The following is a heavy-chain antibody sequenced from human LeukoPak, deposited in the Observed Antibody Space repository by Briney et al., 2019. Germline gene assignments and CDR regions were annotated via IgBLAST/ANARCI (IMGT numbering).Heavy chain of an antibody. V-gene: IGHV3-11*04. CDR1: GFTFSDYY. CDR2: ISTSGSTI. J-gene: IGHJ4*02. CDR3: ASQQDYGDYYFDH. D-gene: IGHD4-17*01. Sequence: GGSLRLSCAASGFTFSDYYMSWIRQAPGKGLEWVSYISTSGSTIYYADSVKGRFAISRDNAKNSLYLQMNSLRAEDTAVYYCASQQDYGDYYFDHWGQGTPVTVSS.